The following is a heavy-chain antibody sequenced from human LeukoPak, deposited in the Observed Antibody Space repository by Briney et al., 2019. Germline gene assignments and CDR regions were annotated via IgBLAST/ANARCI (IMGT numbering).Heavy chain of an antibody. D-gene: IGHD3-10*02. Sequence: PGGSLRLSCAASGFTFSSYAMHWVRQAPGKGLEWVAVISSDGNNKYYADSVKGRFTISRDNSKNTLSLQMNSLRAEDTAVYYCAELGITMIGGVWGKGTTVTISS. J-gene: IGHJ6*04. CDR3: AELGITMIGGV. CDR1: GFTFSSYA. V-gene: IGHV3-30*04. CDR2: ISSDGNNK.